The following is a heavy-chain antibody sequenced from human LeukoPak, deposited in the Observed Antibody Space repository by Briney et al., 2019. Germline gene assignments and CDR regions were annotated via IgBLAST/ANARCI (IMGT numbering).Heavy chain of an antibody. Sequence: GGSLRLSCAASGFTFSSYAMSWVRQVSGKGLEWVSVISGSGDNTYYADSVKGRFTISRDNSKNTLYLQMNSLRAEDTAVYYCAKAYSSGWYNWFDPWGQGTLVAVSS. CDR3: AKAYSSGWYNWFDP. CDR1: GFTFSSYA. J-gene: IGHJ5*02. CDR2: ISGSGDNT. D-gene: IGHD6-19*01. V-gene: IGHV3-23*01.